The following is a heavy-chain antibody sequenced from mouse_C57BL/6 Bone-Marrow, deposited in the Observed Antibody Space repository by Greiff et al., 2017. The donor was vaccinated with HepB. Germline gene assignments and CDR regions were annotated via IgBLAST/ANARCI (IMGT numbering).Heavy chain of an antibody. V-gene: IGHV1-77*01. Sequence: QVHVKQSGAELVKPGASVKISCKASGYTFTDYYINWVQQRPGQGLEWIGTIGPGSGSTYYNEKFKGKATLTADKSSSTAYMQLSSLTSEDYAVYFCARYGYGAWFAYWGQGTLVTVSA. J-gene: IGHJ3*01. CDR2: IGPGSGST. D-gene: IGHD1-2*01. CDR3: ARYGYGAWFAY. CDR1: GYTFTDYY.